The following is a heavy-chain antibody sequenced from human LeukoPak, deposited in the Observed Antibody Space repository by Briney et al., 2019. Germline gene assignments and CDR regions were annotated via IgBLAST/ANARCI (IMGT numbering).Heavy chain of an antibody. V-gene: IGHV4-59*01. CDR2: IYYSGST. CDR1: GGSIGSYY. J-gene: IGHJ4*02. CDR3: ARDNYDSSGNLDY. Sequence: TASETLSLTCTVSGGSIGSYYWSWIRQPPGKGLEWIGYIYYSGSTNYNPSLKSRVTVSVDTSKNQFSLKLSSVTAADTAVYYCARDNYDSSGNLDYWGQGTLVTVSS. D-gene: IGHD3-22*01.